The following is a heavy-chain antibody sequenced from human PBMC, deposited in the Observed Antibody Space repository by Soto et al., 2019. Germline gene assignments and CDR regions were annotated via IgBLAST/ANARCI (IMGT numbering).Heavy chain of an antibody. CDR3: ARERGYDWTASNWFDH. V-gene: IGHV3-33*01. CDR2: VWYDGSNK. D-gene: IGHD5-12*01. Sequence: QVQLVESGGGVVQPGRSLRLSCAASGFTFSSYGMHWVRQAPGKGLEWVAVVWYDGSNKYYADSVKGRFTISRDNSKNTLYLQMNSLRAEDTAVYSCARERGYDWTASNWFDHWGQGTLVTVSS. J-gene: IGHJ5*02. CDR1: GFTFSSYG.